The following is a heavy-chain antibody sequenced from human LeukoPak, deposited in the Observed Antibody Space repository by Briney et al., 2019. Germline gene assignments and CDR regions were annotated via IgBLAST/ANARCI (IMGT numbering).Heavy chain of an antibody. J-gene: IGHJ4*02. Sequence: GGSLRLSCAASGFTFSSYAMSWVRQAPGKGLEWVSAISGSGGATYYADSVKGRFTISRDDPHNTLYLQMNSLRAEDTAVYFCARGGVDYYGSGTYYLMYYFDYWGQGALVTVSS. CDR1: GFTFSSYA. D-gene: IGHD3-10*01. V-gene: IGHV3-23*01. CDR3: ARGGVDYYGSGTYYLMYYFDY. CDR2: ISGSGGAT.